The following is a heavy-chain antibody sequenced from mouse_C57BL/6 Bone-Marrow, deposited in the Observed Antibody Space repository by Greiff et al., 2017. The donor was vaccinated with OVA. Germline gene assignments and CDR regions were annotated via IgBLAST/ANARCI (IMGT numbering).Heavy chain of an antibody. Sequence: VQLQQSGPELVKPGDSVKISCKASGYSFTGYFMNWVMQSHGKSLEWIGRINPYNGDTFYNQKFKGKATLTADKSSSTAYMQLSSLTSEDSAVYFCARIYDGYYYFDYWGQGTTLTVSS. D-gene: IGHD2-3*01. V-gene: IGHV1-20*01. CDR3: ARIYDGYYYFDY. J-gene: IGHJ2*01. CDR1: GYSFTGYF. CDR2: INPYNGDT.